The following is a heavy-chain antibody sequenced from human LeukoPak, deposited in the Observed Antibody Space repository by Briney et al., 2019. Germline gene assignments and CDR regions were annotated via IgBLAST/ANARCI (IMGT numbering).Heavy chain of an antibody. Sequence: PSETLSLTCAVYGGSFSGYYWSWIRQPPGKGLEWIGEINHSGSTNYNPSLKSRVTISVDTPKNQFSLKLSSVTAADTAVYYCARHHAGSSASSGYYRSYYFDYWGQGTLVTVSS. CDR2: INHSGST. CDR3: ARHHAGSSASSGYYRSYYFDY. D-gene: IGHD3-22*01. V-gene: IGHV4-34*01. CDR1: GGSFSGYY. J-gene: IGHJ4*02.